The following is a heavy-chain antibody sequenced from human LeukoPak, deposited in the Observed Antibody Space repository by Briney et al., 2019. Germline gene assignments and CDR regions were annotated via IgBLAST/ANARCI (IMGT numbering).Heavy chain of an antibody. CDR2: INAGNGNT. V-gene: IGHV1-3*01. CDR1: GYTFTSYA. Sequence: ASVKVSCKASGYTFTSYAMHWVRQAPGQRLEWMGWINAGNGNTKYSPKFQGRVTITRDTSASTAYMELSSLRSEDTAVYYCARDIVRDYDGGSYYFDYWGQGTLVTVSS. CDR3: ARDIVRDYDGGSYYFDY. D-gene: IGHD3-16*02. J-gene: IGHJ4*02.